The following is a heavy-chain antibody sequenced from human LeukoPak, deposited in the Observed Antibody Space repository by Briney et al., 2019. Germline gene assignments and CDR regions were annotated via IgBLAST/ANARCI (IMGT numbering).Heavy chain of an antibody. CDR3: ARDPLATAQFDP. Sequence: GASVKVSCKASGGTFSSYAISWVRQAPGQGLEWMGGIIPIFGTANYAQKFQGRVTITADESTSTAYMELSSLRSEDTAVYYCARDPLATAQFDPWGQGTLVTVSS. CDR2: IIPIFGTA. V-gene: IGHV1-69*13. CDR1: GGTFSSYA. J-gene: IGHJ5*02. D-gene: IGHD5-18*01.